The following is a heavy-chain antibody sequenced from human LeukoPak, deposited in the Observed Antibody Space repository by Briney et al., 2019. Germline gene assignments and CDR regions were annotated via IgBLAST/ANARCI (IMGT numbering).Heavy chain of an antibody. CDR1: GFTFSNYA. D-gene: IGHD3-10*01. V-gene: IGHV3-30*02. CDR2: TTYDEGDK. CDR3: AKDRASAWSSDY. Sequence: GGSLRLSCAASGFTFSNYAMYWVRQAPGKGLEWVAFTTYDEGDKYYADSVKGRFTISRDNSNNTLFLQMNSLRADDTAVYYCAKDRASAWSSDYWGQGTLVTVSS. J-gene: IGHJ4*02.